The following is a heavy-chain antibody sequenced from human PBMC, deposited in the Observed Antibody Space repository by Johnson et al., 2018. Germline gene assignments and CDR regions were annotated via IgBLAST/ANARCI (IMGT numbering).Heavy chain of an antibody. D-gene: IGHD5-18*01. CDR3: VKPWDDTAMDFLFDH. J-gene: IGHJ4*02. V-gene: IGHV3-30*18. Sequence: VQLVETGGGVVQPGRSLRLSCAASGFTFSSYGMHWVRQAPGKGLEWVAVISNDGNDKYYADSVKGRFTISRDNSKSTLYLQMNSLRAEGTAGYYCVKPWDDTAMDFLFDHWGQGTLVTVSS. CDR2: ISNDGNDK. CDR1: GFTFSSYG.